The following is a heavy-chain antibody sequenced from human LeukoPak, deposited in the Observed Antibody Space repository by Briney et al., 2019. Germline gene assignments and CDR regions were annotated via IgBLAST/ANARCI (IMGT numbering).Heavy chain of an antibody. CDR1: GFTFSSYA. V-gene: IGHV3-23*01. Sequence: GGSLRLSCAASGFTFSSYAMSWVRRSPGKGLEWVSAISAGGDSAYYADSVKGRFTISRDNSKNTLYLQMNSLRAEDTAVYYCAKGSDTAMVRYAFDIWGQGTMVTVSS. D-gene: IGHD5-18*01. J-gene: IGHJ3*02. CDR3: AKGSDTAMVRYAFDI. CDR2: ISAGGDSA.